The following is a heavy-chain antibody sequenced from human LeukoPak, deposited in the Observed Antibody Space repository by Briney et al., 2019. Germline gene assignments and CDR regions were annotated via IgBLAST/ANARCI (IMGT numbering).Heavy chain of an antibody. V-gene: IGHV4-34*01. Sequence: SETLSLTCAVYGGSFSGYYWSWIRKPPGKGLEWIGLINHSGSTNYNPSLKSRVTISVDTSKNQFSEMVDSVTAADTAVYYCARDSGYGHFDYWGQGTLVTVSS. CDR2: INHSGST. CDR1: GGSFSGYY. D-gene: IGHD5-18*01. J-gene: IGHJ4*02. CDR3: ARDSGYGHFDY.